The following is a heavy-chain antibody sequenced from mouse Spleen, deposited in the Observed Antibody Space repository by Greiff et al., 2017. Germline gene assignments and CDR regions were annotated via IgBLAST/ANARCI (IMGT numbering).Heavy chain of an antibody. CDR1: GYTFTSYW. J-gene: IGHJ2*01. D-gene: IGHD3-3*01. V-gene: IGHV1S22*01. Sequence: LQQPGSELVRPGASVKLSCKASGYTFTSYWMHWVKQRHGQGLEWIGNIYPGSGSTNYDEKFKSKGTLTVDTSSSTAYMHLSSLTSEDSAVYYCTRGTPDFDYWGQGTTLTVSS. CDR3: TRGTPDFDY. CDR2: IYPGSGST.